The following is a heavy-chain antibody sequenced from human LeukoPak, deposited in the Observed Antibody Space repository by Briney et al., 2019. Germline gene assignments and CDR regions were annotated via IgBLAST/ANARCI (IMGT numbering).Heavy chain of an antibody. CDR2: IKQDGSEK. Sequence: GGSLRLSCAASGFTFSSYWMSWVRQAPGKGLEWVANIKQDGSEKYYVDSVKGRFTISRDNAKNSLYLQMNSLRAEDTAVYYCARALPGIVATTTGWFDPWGQGTLVTVSS. CDR1: GFTFSSYW. D-gene: IGHD1-26*01. CDR3: ARALPGIVATTTGWFDP. J-gene: IGHJ5*02. V-gene: IGHV3-7*03.